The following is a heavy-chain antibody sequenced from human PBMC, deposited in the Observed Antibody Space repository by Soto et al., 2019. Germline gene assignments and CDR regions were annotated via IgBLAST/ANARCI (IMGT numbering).Heavy chain of an antibody. CDR1: GGSIISSSYY. Sequence: PSETLSLTCTVSGGSIISSSYYCVWIRQPPGKGLEWIGSIYYSGSTYYNPSLKSRVTISVDTSKNQFSLKLSSVTTADTAVYYCARHGAYSGSYLGFDYWGQGTLVTVSS. V-gene: IGHV4-39*01. CDR3: ARHGAYSGSYLGFDY. J-gene: IGHJ4*02. D-gene: IGHD1-26*01. CDR2: IYYSGST.